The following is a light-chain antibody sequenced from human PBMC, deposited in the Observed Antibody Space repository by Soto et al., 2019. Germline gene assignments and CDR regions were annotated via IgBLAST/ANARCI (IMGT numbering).Light chain of an antibody. CDR1: QSVLYSSNNKSY. J-gene: IGKJ4*01. V-gene: IGKV4-1*01. Sequence: IVMTQAPDALAESLGERVTINCKSSQSVLYSSNNKSYLAWYQQKPGQPPRLLIYGASTRESGVPDRFSGSGSGTDFTLTISSLQAEDVAVYYCQHYYSSPLTFGGGTKV. CDR2: GAS. CDR3: QHYYSSPLT.